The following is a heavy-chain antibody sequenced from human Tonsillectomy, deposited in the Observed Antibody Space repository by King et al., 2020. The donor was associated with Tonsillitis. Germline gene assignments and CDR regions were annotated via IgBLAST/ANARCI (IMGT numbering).Heavy chain of an antibody. V-gene: IGHV4-38-2*02. CDR3: ARGQVLRYFDWLSIPMGFDY. CDR2: IYHSGST. D-gene: IGHD3-9*01. Sequence: VQLQESGPGPVKPSETLSLTCTVSGYSISSGYYWGWIRQPPGKGLEWIGSIYHSGSTYYNPSLKSRVTISVDTSKNQFSLKLSSVTAADTAVYYCARGQVLRYFDWLSIPMGFDYWGQGTLVTVSS. CDR1: GYSISSGYY. J-gene: IGHJ4*02.